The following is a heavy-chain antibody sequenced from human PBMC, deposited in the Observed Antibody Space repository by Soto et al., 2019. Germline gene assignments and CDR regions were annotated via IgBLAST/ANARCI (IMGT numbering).Heavy chain of an antibody. CDR3: ARFVRLDTAMISSWFDP. CDR2: IYPSDSDT. J-gene: IGHJ5*02. Sequence: GESLKISCKGSGYSFTSYWIGWVRQMPGKGLEWMGIIYPSDSDTRYSPSFQGQVTITADKSIRTAYLQWSSLKASDTAMYYCARFVRLDTAMISSWFDPWSQGTLVTVSS. V-gene: IGHV5-51*01. D-gene: IGHD5-18*01. CDR1: GYSFTSYW.